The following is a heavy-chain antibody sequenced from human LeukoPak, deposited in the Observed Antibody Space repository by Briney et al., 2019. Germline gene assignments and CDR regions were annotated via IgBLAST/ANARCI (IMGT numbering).Heavy chain of an antibody. CDR1: GFTFSSYS. V-gene: IGHV3-21*04. D-gene: IGHD3-3*02. Sequence: PGGSLRLSCAASGFTFSSYSMNWVRQAPGKGLEWVSSISSSSSYIYYADSVKGRFTISRDNAKNSLYLQMNSLRAEDTALYYCAKDMHFWSGIDYWGQGTLVTVSS. CDR3: AKDMHFWSGIDY. CDR2: ISSSSSYI. J-gene: IGHJ4*02.